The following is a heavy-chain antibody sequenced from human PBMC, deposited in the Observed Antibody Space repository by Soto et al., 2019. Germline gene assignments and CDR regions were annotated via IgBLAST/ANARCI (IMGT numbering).Heavy chain of an antibody. CDR1: GGSFSGYY. V-gene: IGHV4-34*01. CDR3: ARVQDIVVVVAATPSDAFDI. Sequence: SETLSLTCAVYGGSFSGYYWSWIRQPPGKGLEWIGEINHSGSTNYNPSLKSRVTISVDTSKNQFSLKLSSVTAADTAVYYCARVQDIVVVVAATPSDAFDIWGQGTMVTVSS. J-gene: IGHJ3*02. D-gene: IGHD2-15*01. CDR2: INHSGST.